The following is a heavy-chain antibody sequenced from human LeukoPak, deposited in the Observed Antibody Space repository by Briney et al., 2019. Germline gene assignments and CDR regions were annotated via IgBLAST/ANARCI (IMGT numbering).Heavy chain of an antibody. J-gene: IGHJ4*02. V-gene: IGHV4-34*01. D-gene: IGHD5-18*01. CDR3: ATRGGYSYGYFDY. CDR2: INHSGST. Sequence: SETLSLTCAVYGGSFSGYYWSWIRRPPGKGLEWIGEINHSGSTNYNPSLKSRVTISVDTSKNQFSLKLSSVTAADTAVYYCATRGGYSYGYFDYWGQGTLVTVSS. CDR1: GGSFSGYY.